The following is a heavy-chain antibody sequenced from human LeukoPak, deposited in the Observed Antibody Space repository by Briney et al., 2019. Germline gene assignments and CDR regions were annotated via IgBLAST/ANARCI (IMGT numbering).Heavy chain of an antibody. CDR3: VRVKGTYFDF. J-gene: IGHJ4*02. CDR2: ISASGSNI. CDR1: GFPFSSYS. V-gene: IGHV3-48*01. D-gene: IGHD1-1*01. Sequence: GGSLRLSCAASGFPFSSYSMNWVRQAPGKGLEWVSYISASGSNIYYLDSVKGRFTVSRDNAMNSLYLQMDRPRAENTAVYYCVRVKGTYFDFWGQGTLVTVSS.